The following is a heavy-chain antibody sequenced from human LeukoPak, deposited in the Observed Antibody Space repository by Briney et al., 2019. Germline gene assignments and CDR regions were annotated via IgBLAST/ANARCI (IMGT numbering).Heavy chain of an antibody. V-gene: IGHV3-23*01. CDR1: GFTFSSYS. CDR2: ISGSGGST. Sequence: GGSLRLSCAASGFTFSSYSMNWVRQAPGKGLEWVSAISGSGGSTYYADSVKGRFTISRDNSKNTLYLQMNSLRAEDTAVYYCAKGRKGYCSSTSCYYPPDKFDPWGQGTLVTVSS. CDR3: AKGRKGYCSSTSCYYPPDKFDP. D-gene: IGHD2-2*01. J-gene: IGHJ5*02.